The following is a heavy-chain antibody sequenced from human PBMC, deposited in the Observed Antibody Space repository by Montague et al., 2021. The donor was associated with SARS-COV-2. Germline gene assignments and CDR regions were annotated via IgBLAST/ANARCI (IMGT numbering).Heavy chain of an antibody. V-gene: IGHV3-23*01. D-gene: IGHD5-18*01. CDR1: GFTFSSYA. Sequence: SLRLSCAASGFTFSSYAMSWVRQAPGKGLEWVSAISGSGGSTYYSDSXKGRFTISRDNSKNTLYLQMNSLRAEDTAVYYCAKASWIQLWFRTPYFDYWGQGTLVTVSS. CDR2: ISGSGGST. CDR3: AKASWIQLWFRTPYFDY. J-gene: IGHJ4*02.